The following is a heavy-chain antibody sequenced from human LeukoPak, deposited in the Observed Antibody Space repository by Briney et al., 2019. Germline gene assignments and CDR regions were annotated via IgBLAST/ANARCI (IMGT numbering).Heavy chain of an antibody. CDR2: INHSGST. CDR1: GGSFSGYY. D-gene: IGHD1-26*01. J-gene: IGHJ4*02. CDR3: ARASGSYPGGVYYFDY. Sequence: PPETLSLTCAAYGGSFSGYYWSWLRQPPGKGLEWIGEINHSGSTNYNPSLKSRVTISVDTSKNQFSLKLSSVTAADTAVYYCARASGSYPGGVYYFDYWGQGTLVTVSS. V-gene: IGHV4-34*01.